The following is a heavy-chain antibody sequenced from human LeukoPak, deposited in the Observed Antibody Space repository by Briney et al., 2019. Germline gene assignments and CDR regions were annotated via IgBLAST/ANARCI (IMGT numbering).Heavy chain of an antibody. CDR3: ARSLRWLQQYYFDY. D-gene: IGHD5-24*01. J-gene: IGHJ4*02. CDR2: IYTSGST. V-gene: IGHV4-4*07. Sequence: PSETLSLTCTVSGGSISSYHWSWIRQPAGKGLEWIGRIYTSGSTNYNPSLKSRVTMSVDTSKNQFSLKLSSVTAADTAVYYCARSLRWLQQYYFDYWGQGTLVTVSS. CDR1: GGSISSYH.